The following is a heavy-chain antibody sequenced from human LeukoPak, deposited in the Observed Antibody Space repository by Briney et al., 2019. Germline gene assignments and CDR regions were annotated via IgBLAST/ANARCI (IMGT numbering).Heavy chain of an antibody. J-gene: IGHJ4*02. CDR1: GFTFDDDG. CDR2: INWNGGST. D-gene: IGHD5-12*01. V-gene: IGHV3-20*04. Sequence: GGSLRLSCAAAGFTFDDDGMSWVRQAPGKGLEWVSGINWNGGSTGYADSVKGRFTISRDNAKNSLYLQMNSLRAEDTALYYCARASYSGYDSDYWGQGTLVTVSA. CDR3: ARASYSGYDSDY.